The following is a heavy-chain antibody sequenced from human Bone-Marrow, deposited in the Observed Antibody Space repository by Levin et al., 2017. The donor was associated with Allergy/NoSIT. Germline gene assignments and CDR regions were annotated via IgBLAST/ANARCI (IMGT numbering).Heavy chain of an antibody. V-gene: IGHV3-30-3*01. J-gene: IGHJ4*02. CDR1: GLSFSDYG. D-gene: IGHD3-10*01. Sequence: GGSLRLSCAASGLSFSDYGMHWVRQAPGKGLEWLSVISYGGSESFYADSVKGRFTISRDNSKNSLYLQMNSLRPEDTAMYYCARDPKYYASGSFWGLVDYWGQGTLVTVSS. CDR3: ARDPKYYASGSFWGLVDY. CDR2: ISYGGSES.